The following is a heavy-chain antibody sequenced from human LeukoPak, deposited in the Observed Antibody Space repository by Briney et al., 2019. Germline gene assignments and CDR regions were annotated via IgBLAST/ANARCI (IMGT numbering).Heavy chain of an antibody. D-gene: IGHD3-16*01. J-gene: IGHJ4*02. V-gene: IGHV1-69*13. CDR3: ARDGGSRYYFDY. Sequence: ASVKVSCKASGGTFSSYAISWVRQAPGQGLEWMGGIIPIFGTANYAQKFQGRVTITADESTSTAYMELSSLRTEDTAVYYCARDGGSRYYFDYWGQGTLVTVSS. CDR1: GGTFSSYA. CDR2: IIPIFGTA.